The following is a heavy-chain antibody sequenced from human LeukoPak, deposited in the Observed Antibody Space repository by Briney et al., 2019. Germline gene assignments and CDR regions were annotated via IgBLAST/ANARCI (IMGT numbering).Heavy chain of an antibody. V-gene: IGHV3-48*03. CDR1: GFTFSSYE. CDR2: ISSSGSTI. D-gene: IGHD6-19*01. J-gene: IGHJ4*02. Sequence: GGSLRLSCAASGFTFSSYEMNWVRQAPGKGLEWVSYISSSGSTIYYAGSVKGRFTISRDNAKNSLYLQMNSLRAEDTAVYYCAVGQWLVGNYWGQGTLVTVSS. CDR3: AVGQWLVGNY.